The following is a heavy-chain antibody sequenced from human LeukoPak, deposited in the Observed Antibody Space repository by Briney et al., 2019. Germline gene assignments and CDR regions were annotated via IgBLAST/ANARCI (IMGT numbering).Heavy chain of an antibody. Sequence: GGSLRLSCAASGFTFTTYWMSWVRQAPGKGLEWVANIKQDGTERYYVDSVKGRFTISRDNAKNSLYLQMNSLRAEDAAVYYCASGFFYYYYMAVWGKGTTVTVSS. CDR1: GFTFTTYW. J-gene: IGHJ6*03. V-gene: IGHV3-7*01. D-gene: IGHD2/OR15-2a*01. CDR2: IKQDGTER. CDR3: ASGFFYYYYMAV.